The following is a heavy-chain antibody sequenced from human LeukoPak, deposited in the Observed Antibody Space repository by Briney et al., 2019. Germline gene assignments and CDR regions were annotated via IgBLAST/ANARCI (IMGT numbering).Heavy chain of an antibody. V-gene: IGHV3-21*01. CDR1: GFTFSSYA. J-gene: IGHJ4*02. Sequence: GGSLRLSCAASGFTFSSYAMGWVRQAPGKGLEWVSSISSSTYYIYYADSVKGRFTISRDNAENSLYLQMNSLRAEDTAVYYCTRGPRGRVVQYLDYWGQGTLVTVP. D-gene: IGHD1-26*01. CDR2: ISSSTYYI. CDR3: TRGPRGRVVQYLDY.